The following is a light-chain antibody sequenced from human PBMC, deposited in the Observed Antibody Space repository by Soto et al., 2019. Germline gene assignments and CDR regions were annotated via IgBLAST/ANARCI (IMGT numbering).Light chain of an antibody. V-gene: IGLV2-14*01. CDR3: SSYTSSSTLDDYV. CDR2: DVS. Sequence: SVLTPPSPVSGSPGQSITLSCTGTSSDVGGYNYVSWYQQHPGKAPKLMIYDVSNRPSGVSNRFSGSKSGNTASLTISGLQAEDEADYYCSSYTSSSTLDDYVFGTGTKVTV. CDR1: SSDVGGYNY. J-gene: IGLJ1*01.